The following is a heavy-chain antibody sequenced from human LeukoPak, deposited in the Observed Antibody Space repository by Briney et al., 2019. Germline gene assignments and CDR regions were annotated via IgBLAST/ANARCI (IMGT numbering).Heavy chain of an antibody. Sequence: GGSLRLSCAASGFTFSNYWMSWVRQAPGKGLEWVANIKQDGSEKYYVDSVKGRFTISRDNAKNSLYLQMNSLRAEDTAVYYCARIGRQERGYDYGGNDAFDIWGQGTMVTVSS. CDR1: GFTFSNYW. V-gene: IGHV3-7*01. CDR2: IKQDGSEK. CDR3: ARIGRQERGYDYGGNDAFDI. D-gene: IGHD4-23*01. J-gene: IGHJ3*02.